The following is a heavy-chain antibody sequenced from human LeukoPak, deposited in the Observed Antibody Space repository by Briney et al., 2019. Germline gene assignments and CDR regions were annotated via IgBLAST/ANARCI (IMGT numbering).Heavy chain of an antibody. CDR2: ISSSSSHI. CDR1: GFTFSSYS. Sequence: GGSLRLSCAASGFTFSSYSMNWVRQAPGKGLEWVSSISSSSSHIYYADSVKGRFTISRDNAKNSLYLQMNSLRAEDTAVYYCARGSGIAARQVAFDIWGQGTMVTVSS. D-gene: IGHD6-6*01. J-gene: IGHJ3*02. V-gene: IGHV3-21*01. CDR3: ARGSGIAARQVAFDI.